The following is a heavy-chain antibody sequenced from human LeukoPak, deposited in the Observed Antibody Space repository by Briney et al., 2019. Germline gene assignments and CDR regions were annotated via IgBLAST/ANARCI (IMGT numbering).Heavy chain of an antibody. CDR2: INYDGNSA. Sequence: GSLRLSCAASGFTFTNYWMHWVRQAPGKGLVWVSRINYDGNSASYADSVKGRFTISRDNAKNTLYLQMNSLRVEDTAVYYCTRDVESTFALDLWGQGTLVTVSS. CDR3: TRDVESTFALDL. D-gene: IGHD1-1*01. V-gene: IGHV3-74*01. CDR1: GFTFTNYW. J-gene: IGHJ5*02.